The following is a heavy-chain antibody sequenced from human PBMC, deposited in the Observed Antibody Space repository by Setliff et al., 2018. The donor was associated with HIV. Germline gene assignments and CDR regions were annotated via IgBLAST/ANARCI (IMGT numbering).Heavy chain of an antibody. CDR3: ARVGGYNKFDY. D-gene: IGHD5-12*01. J-gene: IGHJ4*02. Sequence: GGSLRLSCAASGFTFSNYWMHWVRQAPGKGLVWVSRINPDGSATSYADSVKGRFTISRDNAKNTLYLQMNSLGAVDTAVYYCARVGGYNKFDYWGQGTLVTVSS. CDR1: GFTFSNYW. V-gene: IGHV3-74*01. CDR2: INPDGSAT.